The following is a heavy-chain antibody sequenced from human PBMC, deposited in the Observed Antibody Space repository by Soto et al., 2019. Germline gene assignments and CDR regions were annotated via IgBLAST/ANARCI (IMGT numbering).Heavy chain of an antibody. V-gene: IGHV4-34*01. CDR2: IKQSGSS. D-gene: IGHD5-12*01. CDR1: GGPVNGWF. CDR3: ARGCFGVNSGYDWGGHYYYYGMDV. Sequence: NPSETLSLTCAAGGGPVNGWFWGLTRQHTGKGLEWSGEIKQSGSSNYKPSLESRVGISVDTAKKQVSLRLRAVTAADTAVYYCARGCFGVNSGYDWGGHYYYYGMDVWAQGTTVTVSS. J-gene: IGHJ6*02.